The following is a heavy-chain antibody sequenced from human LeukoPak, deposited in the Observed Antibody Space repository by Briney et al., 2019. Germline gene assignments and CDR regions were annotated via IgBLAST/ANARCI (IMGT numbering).Heavy chain of an antibody. J-gene: IGHJ4*02. V-gene: IGHV1-2*02. Sequence: ASVKVSCKASGYTFTGYYMHWVRQAPGQGLEWMGWINPNSGGTNYAQKFQGRVTMTRDTSISTAYMELSRLRSDDTAVYYCARVPRRVAATYYFDYWGQGTLVTVSS. CDR3: ARVPRRVAATYYFDY. CDR1: GYTFTGYY. D-gene: IGHD2-15*01. CDR2: INPNSGGT.